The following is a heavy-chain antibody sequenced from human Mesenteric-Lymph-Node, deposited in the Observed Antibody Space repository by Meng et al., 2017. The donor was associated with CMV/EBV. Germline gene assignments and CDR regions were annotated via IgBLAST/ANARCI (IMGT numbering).Heavy chain of an antibody. D-gene: IGHD6-25*01. CDR2: IRYDGSNK. V-gene: IGHV3-30*02. Sequence: SLRLSCAASGFTFSSYGMQWVRQAPGKGLEWVAFIRYDGSNKYYADSVKGRFTISRDNSKNTLYLQMNSLIAEDTAVYYCAHRARLDPWGQGTLVTVSS. J-gene: IGHJ5*02. CDR1: GFTFSSYG. CDR3: AHRARLDP.